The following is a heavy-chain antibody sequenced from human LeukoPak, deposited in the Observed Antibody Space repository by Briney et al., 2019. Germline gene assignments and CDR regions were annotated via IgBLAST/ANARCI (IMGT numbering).Heavy chain of an antibody. CDR1: GFTFSSYA. J-gene: IGHJ6*02. V-gene: IGHV3-53*01. CDR3: ARVAISCSGGSCYPSGMDV. Sequence: GGSLRLSCAASGFTFSSYAMSWVRQAPGKGLEWVSVIYSGGSTYYADSVKGRFTISRDNSKNTLYLQMNSLRAEDTAVYYCARVAISCSGGSCYPSGMDVWGQGTTVTVSS. CDR2: IYSGGST. D-gene: IGHD2-15*01.